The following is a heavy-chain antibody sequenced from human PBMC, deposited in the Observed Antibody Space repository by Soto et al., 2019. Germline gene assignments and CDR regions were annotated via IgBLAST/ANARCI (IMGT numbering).Heavy chain of an antibody. CDR2: IYYSGST. CDR1: GGSISSYY. J-gene: IGHJ6*02. Sequence: SETLSLTCTVSGGSISSYYWSWIRQPPGKGLEWIGYIYYSGSTNYNPSLKSGVTISVDTSKNQFSLKLSSVTAADTAVYYCARTPRCSSTSCYKRDYYYYGMDVWGQGTTVTVSS. D-gene: IGHD2-2*02. V-gene: IGHV4-59*01. CDR3: ARTPRCSSTSCYKRDYYYYGMDV.